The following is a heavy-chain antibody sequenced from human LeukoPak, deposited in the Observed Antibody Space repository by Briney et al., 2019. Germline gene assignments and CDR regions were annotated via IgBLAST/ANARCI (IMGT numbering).Heavy chain of an antibody. CDR1: GYTFTGYY. Sequence: ASVKVSCKASGYTFTGYYMHWVRQATGQGLEWMGWMNPNSGNTGYAQKFQGRVTITRNTSISTAYMELSSLRSEDTAVHYCARGITVATIYYYYYMDVWGKGTTVTVSS. D-gene: IGHD5-12*01. V-gene: IGHV1-8*03. J-gene: IGHJ6*03. CDR2: MNPNSGNT. CDR3: ARGITVATIYYYYYMDV.